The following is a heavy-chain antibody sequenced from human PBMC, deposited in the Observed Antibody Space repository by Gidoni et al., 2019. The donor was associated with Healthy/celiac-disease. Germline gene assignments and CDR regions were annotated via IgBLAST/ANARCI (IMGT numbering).Heavy chain of an antibody. Sequence: QVQLQESGPGLVKPSETLSLTCTVSGGSVSSGSYYWSWIRQPPGKGLEWIGYIYYSGSTNYNPSLKSRVTISVDTSKNQFSLKLSSVTAADTAVYYCARVVASYYYYYMDVWGKGTTVTVSS. V-gene: IGHV4-61*01. CDR3: ARVVASYYYYYMDV. D-gene: IGHD2-21*01. CDR1: GGSVSSGSYY. CDR2: IYYSGST. J-gene: IGHJ6*03.